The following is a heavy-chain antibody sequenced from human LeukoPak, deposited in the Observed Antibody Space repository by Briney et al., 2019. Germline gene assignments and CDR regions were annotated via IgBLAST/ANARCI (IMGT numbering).Heavy chain of an antibody. CDR2: IYSGGSK. Sequence: GGSLRLSCAASGFTLSSNYMSWVRQAPGKGLEWVSVIYSGGSKYYADSVKGRFTISRDNSKNTLYLQLNSLRGEDTAVYYCASQTTVKYYFDYWGQGTLVTVSS. V-gene: IGHV3-53*01. D-gene: IGHD4-17*01. CDR3: ASQTTVKYYFDY. J-gene: IGHJ4*02. CDR1: GFTLSSNY.